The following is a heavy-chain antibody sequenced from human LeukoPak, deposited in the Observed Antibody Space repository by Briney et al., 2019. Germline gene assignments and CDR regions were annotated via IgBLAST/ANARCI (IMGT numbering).Heavy chain of an antibody. CDR3: ARDFGWLQFDY. V-gene: IGHV3-7*04. CDR1: GFSFSTPW. Sequence: GGSLRLSCAASGFSFSTPWMSWVRQAPGKGLEWVADIKGDGSEKYYVDSVKGRFTISRDNTKNSLYLQMNSLRAEDTAVYYCARDFGWLQFDYWGQGTLVTVSS. J-gene: IGHJ4*02. CDR2: IKGDGSEK. D-gene: IGHD5-24*01.